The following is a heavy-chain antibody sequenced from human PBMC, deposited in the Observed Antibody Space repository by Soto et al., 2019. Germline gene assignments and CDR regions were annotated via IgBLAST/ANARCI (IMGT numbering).Heavy chain of an antibody. D-gene: IGHD3-10*01. CDR3: ATSLWFGTQPEI. Sequence: SETLSLTCGVYDGSFSNNYWTWFRPPPGKGLERIGEISPSGTTKYIPPLKSRVTISLDTSKMHSSLKVTSVTAADTAVYYCATSLWFGTQPEIWGQGTLVTGSS. J-gene: IGHJ4*02. CDR2: ISPSGTT. CDR1: DGSFSNNY. V-gene: IGHV4-34*01.